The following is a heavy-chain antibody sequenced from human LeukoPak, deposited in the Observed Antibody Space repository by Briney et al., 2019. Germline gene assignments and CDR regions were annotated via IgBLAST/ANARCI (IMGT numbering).Heavy chain of an antibody. CDR1: GYSFSNYW. CDR3: AIPPGYCGNDCSFDH. CDR2: IYPGDYET. J-gene: IGHJ5*02. V-gene: IGHV5-51*01. D-gene: IGHD2-21*02. Sequence: GESLKISCEGSGYSFSNYWIGWVRQMPGKGLEWMGIIYPGDYETRYSPSFQCLVTISVDKSISTAYLQWSSLKASDTAVYYCAIPPGYCGNDCSFDHWGQGTLVTVSS.